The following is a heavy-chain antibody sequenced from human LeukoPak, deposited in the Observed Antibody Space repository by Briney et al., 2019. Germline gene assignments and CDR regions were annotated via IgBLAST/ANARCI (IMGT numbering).Heavy chain of an antibody. V-gene: IGHV3-7*01. CDR1: GFTFSSLW. CDR2: INQDGGTT. CDR3: TKDRQGPNQYHMDV. Sequence: GRSLRLSCAASGFTFSSLWMSWVRQAAGRGPAWVANINQDGGTTYYVASVKGRFTISRDNAKNSLSLQMSSLRAEDTAVYYCTKDRQGPNQYHMDVWGKGTTVTVSS. J-gene: IGHJ6*03.